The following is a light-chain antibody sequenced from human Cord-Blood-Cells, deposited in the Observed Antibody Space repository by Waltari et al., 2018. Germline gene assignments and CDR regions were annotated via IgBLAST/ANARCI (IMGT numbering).Light chain of an antibody. CDR2: WAS. CDR3: QQYYSTPWT. V-gene: IGKV4-1*01. CDR1: QSVLYISNNKNY. J-gene: IGKJ1*01. Sequence: DIVMTQSPDYLAVSLGESATINCKSSQSVLYISNNKNYLAWYQQKPGQPPKLLIYWASTRESGVPDRFSGSWSGTDFTLTISSLQAEDVAVYYCQQYYSTPWTFGQGTKVEIK.